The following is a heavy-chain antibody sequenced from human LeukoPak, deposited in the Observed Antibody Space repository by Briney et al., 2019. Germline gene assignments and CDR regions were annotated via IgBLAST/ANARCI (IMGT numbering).Heavy chain of an antibody. CDR2: ISHSGST. J-gene: IGHJ4*02. CDR1: GGSFSGYY. Sequence: SETLSLTCAVYGGSFSGYYWSWIRQPPGKGLEWIGEISHSGSTNYNPSLKSRVTISVDTSKNQFSLKLSSVTAADTAVYYCARDSSTVTTRHFDYWGQGTLVTVSS. CDR3: ARDSSTVTTRHFDY. V-gene: IGHV4-34*01. D-gene: IGHD4-17*01.